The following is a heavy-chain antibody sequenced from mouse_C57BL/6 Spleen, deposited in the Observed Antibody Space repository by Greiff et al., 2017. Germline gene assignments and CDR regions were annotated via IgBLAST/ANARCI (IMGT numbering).Heavy chain of an antibody. J-gene: IGHJ4*01. CDR1: GFTFTDYY. V-gene: IGHV7-3*01. CDR3: ARSGYYDYDGNAMDY. D-gene: IGHD2-4*01. Sequence: DVKLVESGGGLVQPGGSLSLSCAASGFTFTDYYMSWVRQPPGKALEWLGFIRNKANGYTTEYSASVKGRFTISRDNSQSILYLQMNALRAEDSATYYCARSGYYDYDGNAMDYWGQGTSVTVSS. CDR2: IRNKANGYTT.